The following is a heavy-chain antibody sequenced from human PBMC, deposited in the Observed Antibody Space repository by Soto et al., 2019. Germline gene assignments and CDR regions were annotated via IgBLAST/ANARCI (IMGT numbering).Heavy chain of an antibody. V-gene: IGHV4-34*01. CDR2: INHSGST. Sequence: QVQLQQWGAGLLKPSETLSLTCAVYGGSFSGYYWSWIRQPPGKGLEWIGEINHSGSTHYNPSLKSPVTISVDTSKNPFSLKLSSVTAADTAVYYCARGQVEGSVTVDTAMERCWFPPWGQGTLVTVSS. J-gene: IGHJ5*02. CDR3: ARGQVEGSVTVDTAMERCWFPP. D-gene: IGHD5-18*01. CDR1: GGSFSGYY.